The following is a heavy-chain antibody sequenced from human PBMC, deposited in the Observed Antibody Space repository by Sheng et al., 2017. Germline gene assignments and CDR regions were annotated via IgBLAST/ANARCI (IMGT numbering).Heavy chain of an antibody. V-gene: IGHV4-31*03. Sequence: QVQLQESGPGLVKPSQTLSLTCTVSGGSINSGGYFWSWIRQYPGRGLEWIGYVYERGSTYYNPSLRSRVTISVDPSKTQFSLKLSSVTAADTAVYYCHRSARYYYGMDVWDQGP. J-gene: IGHJ6*02. D-gene: IGHD2-2*01. CDR1: GGSINSGGYF. CDR2: VYERGST. CDR3: HRSARYYYGMDV.